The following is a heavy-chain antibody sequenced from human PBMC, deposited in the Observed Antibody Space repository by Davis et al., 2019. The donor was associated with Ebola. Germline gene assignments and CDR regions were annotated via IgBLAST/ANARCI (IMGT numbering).Heavy chain of an antibody. Sequence: PGGSLRLSCKGSGYSFTSYWIGWVRQMPGKGLEWMGIIYPGDSDTRYSPSFQGQVTISADKSISTAYLQWSSLKASDTAMYYCARRPGWDKWNFDHWGQGTLVTVSS. CDR3: ARRPGWDKWNFDH. V-gene: IGHV5-51*01. CDR1: GYSFTSYW. CDR2: IYPGDSDT. D-gene: IGHD1-26*01. J-gene: IGHJ4*02.